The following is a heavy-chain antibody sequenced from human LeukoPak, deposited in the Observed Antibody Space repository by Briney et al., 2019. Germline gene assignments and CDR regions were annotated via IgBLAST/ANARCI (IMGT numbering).Heavy chain of an antibody. J-gene: IGHJ3*02. CDR1: GGSISSSSYY. Sequence: SETLSLTCTVSGGSISSSSYYWGWIRQPPGKGPEWIGSIYYSGSTYYNPSLKSRVTISVDTSKNQFSLKLSSVTAADTAVYYCARHTMIVVVIGGDAFDIWGQGTMVTVSS. CDR2: IYYSGST. D-gene: IGHD3-22*01. CDR3: ARHTMIVVVIGGDAFDI. V-gene: IGHV4-39*07.